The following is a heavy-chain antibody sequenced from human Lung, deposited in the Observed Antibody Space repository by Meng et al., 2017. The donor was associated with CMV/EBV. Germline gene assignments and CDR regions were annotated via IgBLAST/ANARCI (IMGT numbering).Heavy chain of an antibody. CDR1: GYTFTNYG. Sequence: QVLLLQLGGWLRELGASVSVSGRAYGYTFTNYGITWVRQAPGQGLEWMGGLIPVLNKAKSAPRFQDRVTFTADETTTTAYMELSSLTFEDTAVYFCARGRGNQPLFDFWGQGTLVTVSS. J-gene: IGHJ4*02. CDR2: LIPVLNKA. CDR3: ARGRGNQPLFDF. D-gene: IGHD2/OR15-2a*01. V-gene: IGHV1-69*10.